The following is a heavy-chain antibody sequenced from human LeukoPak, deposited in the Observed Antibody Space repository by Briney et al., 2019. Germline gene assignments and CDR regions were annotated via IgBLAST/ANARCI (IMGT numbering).Heavy chain of an antibody. D-gene: IGHD5-12*01. J-gene: IGHJ4*02. CDR3: ARDHAADIVATGEDY. CDR1: GFTVSSTY. CDR2: IYSGGST. V-gene: IGHV3-66*02. Sequence: GGSLRLSCAASGFTVSSTYVSWVRQAPGKGLERVSVIYSGGSTYYADSVKGRFTISRDNSRNTLYLQMNSLRGEDTAVYYCARDHAADIVATGEDYWGQGTLVTVSS.